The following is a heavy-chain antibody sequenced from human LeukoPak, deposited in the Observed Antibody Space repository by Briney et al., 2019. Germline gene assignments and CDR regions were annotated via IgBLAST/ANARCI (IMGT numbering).Heavy chain of an antibody. CDR2: INPNSGGT. J-gene: IGHJ4*02. V-gene: IGHV1-2*02. CDR1: GYTFTEYF. CDR3: ARDRVSVATPYFDY. Sequence: ASVKVSCKASGYTFTEYFIHWVRQAPGQGREWMGWINPNSGGTKYAQKFQGRVTVTRDTSISTAYMELTRLRSDDTAMYYCARDRVSVATPYFDYWGQGTLVIVSS. D-gene: IGHD5-12*01.